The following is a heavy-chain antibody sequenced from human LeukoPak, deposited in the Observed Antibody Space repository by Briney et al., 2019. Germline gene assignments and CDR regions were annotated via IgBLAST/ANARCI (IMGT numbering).Heavy chain of an antibody. Sequence: PGRSLRLSCAASGFTFSSYAMHWVRQAPGKGLEWVAFISYDGSHKYYADSVKGRFTISRDNSKNTLYLQMNSLRAEDTAVYYCARDQGIAAAGMVLDYWGQGTLVTVSS. V-gene: IGHV3-30-3*01. CDR3: ARDQGIAAAGMVLDY. CDR1: GFTFSSYA. CDR2: ISYDGSHK. J-gene: IGHJ4*02. D-gene: IGHD6-13*01.